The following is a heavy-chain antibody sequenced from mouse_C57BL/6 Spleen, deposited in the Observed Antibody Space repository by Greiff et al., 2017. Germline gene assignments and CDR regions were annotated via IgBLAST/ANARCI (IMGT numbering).Heavy chain of an antibody. V-gene: IGHV14-4*01. D-gene: IGHD1-1*01. J-gene: IGHJ2*01. CDR1: GFNIKDDY. CDR2: IDTENGDT. CDR3: QFSDYSLSSYGY. Sequence: DVKLQESGAELVRPGASVKLSCTASGFNIKDDYMHWVKQRPEQGLEWIGWIDTENGDTEYASNFQGKATITADTSSNTAYLQLSSLTSEYTAVYYCQFSDYSLSSYGYWGQGTTLTVSS.